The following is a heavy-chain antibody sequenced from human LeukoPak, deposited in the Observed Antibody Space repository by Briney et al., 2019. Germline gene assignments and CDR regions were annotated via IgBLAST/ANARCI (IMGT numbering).Heavy chain of an antibody. CDR3: ARDLDGTTKPVGHYYYMDV. V-gene: IGHV4-4*07. Sequence: SETLSLTCSVSGGSINSYYWSWIRQPAGKGLEWIGRIYSSGSANYNPSLKSRVTISVDTSKNQFSLKLSSVTAADTAVYYCARDLDGTTKPVGHYYYMDVWGRGTTVTISS. D-gene: IGHD1-1*01. CDR2: IYSSGSA. CDR1: GGSINSYY. J-gene: IGHJ6*03.